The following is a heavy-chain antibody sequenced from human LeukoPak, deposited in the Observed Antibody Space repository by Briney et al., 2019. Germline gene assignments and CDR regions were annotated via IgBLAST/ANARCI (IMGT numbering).Heavy chain of an antibody. Sequence: SETLSPTCAVYGGSFSGYYWNWIRQPPGKGLEWIGEINHSGSTNYNPSLKSRVTISIDTSKNQFSLKLSSVTAADTAVFYCARGLSNSRRTLLGLDYWGPGTLVTVSS. J-gene: IGHJ4*02. CDR1: GGSFSGYY. CDR3: ARGLSNSRRTLLGLDY. D-gene: IGHD2/OR15-2a*01. CDR2: INHSGST. V-gene: IGHV4-34*01.